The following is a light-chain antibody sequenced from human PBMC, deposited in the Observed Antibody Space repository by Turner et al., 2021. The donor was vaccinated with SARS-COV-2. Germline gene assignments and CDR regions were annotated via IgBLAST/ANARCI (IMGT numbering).Light chain of an antibody. CDR2: LAS. CDR3: LQHNSYPYS. CDR1: QGIGNK. J-gene: IGKJ2*03. V-gene: IGKV1-17*01. Sequence: DIQMTQSPSSLSASVGDSVTITCRASQGIGNKLGWFQQKPGKAPKRLIYLASNLQTGVPSRFSGSGSGTEFTLTVSSLQPEDFATYYCLQHNSYPYSFGQGTRLEIK.